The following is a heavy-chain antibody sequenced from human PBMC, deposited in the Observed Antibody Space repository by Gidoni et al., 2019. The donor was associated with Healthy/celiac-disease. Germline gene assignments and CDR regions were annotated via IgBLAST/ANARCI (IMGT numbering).Heavy chain of an antibody. V-gene: IGHV5-51*01. CDR2: IYPGDSDT. J-gene: IGHJ2*01. CDR1: GYSFTSYW. D-gene: IGHD1-26*01. Sequence: GSGYSFTSYWIGWVRQMPGKGLEWMGIIYPGDSDTRYSPSFQGQVTISADKSISTAYLQWSSLKASDTAMYYCAMTRQGATTVGYWYFDLWGRGTLVTVSS. CDR3: AMTRQGATTVGYWYFDL.